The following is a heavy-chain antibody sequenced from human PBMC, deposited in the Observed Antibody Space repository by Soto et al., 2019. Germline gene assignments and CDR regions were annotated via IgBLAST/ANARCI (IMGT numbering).Heavy chain of an antibody. J-gene: IGHJ2*01. V-gene: IGHV1-69*08. CDR2: IIPALGTA. D-gene: IGHD4-17*01. CDR1: GGTFSSHT. CDR3: ARPDCGHYWYFYL. Sequence: QDQLVQSGAEVKKPGSSVKVSCKASGGTFSSHTFSWVRQAPGQGLEWMGRIIPALGTATYVQKFQGRVTITPDESATTVYMELNSLRSADTAVYYWARPDCGHYWYFYLWGRGTLVTFSS.